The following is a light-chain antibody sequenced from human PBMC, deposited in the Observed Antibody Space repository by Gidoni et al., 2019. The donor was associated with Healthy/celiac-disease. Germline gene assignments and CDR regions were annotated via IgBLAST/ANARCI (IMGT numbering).Light chain of an antibody. Sequence: AIRITQSPSSLSASTGDRVTITCRASQGISSYLAWYQQKPGKAPKLLIYAASTFQSGVTSRFSGSGSGTDFTLTISCLQSEDFATYYCQQYYSYPLTFGPGTKVDIK. CDR3: QQYYSYPLT. CDR1: QGISSY. CDR2: AAS. V-gene: IGKV1-8*01. J-gene: IGKJ3*01.